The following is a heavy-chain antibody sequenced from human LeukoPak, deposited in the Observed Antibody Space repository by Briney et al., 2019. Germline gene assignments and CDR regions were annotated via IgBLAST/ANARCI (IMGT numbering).Heavy chain of an antibody. J-gene: IGHJ4*02. CDR2: INPNSGGT. D-gene: IGHD6-19*01. CDR1: GYTFTGYY. CDR3: ARGSPSSSGWYGDY. Sequence: GASVKVSCKASGYTFTGYYMHWVRQAPGQGLEWMGWINPNSGGTNYAQKFQGRVTMTRDTSICTAYMELSRLRSDDMAVYYCARGSPSSSGWYGDYWGQGTLVTVSS. V-gene: IGHV1-2*02.